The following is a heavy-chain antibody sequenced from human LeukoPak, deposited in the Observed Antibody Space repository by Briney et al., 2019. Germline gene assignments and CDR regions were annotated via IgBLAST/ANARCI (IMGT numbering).Heavy chain of an antibody. Sequence: GGSLRLSCAASRFTLSSYWMHWVRQAPGKGLVWVSRINTDGSSTNYADSVKGRFTISRDNAMNTLYLQMNNLRAEDTAVYYCASASDFGVGYGMDVWGQGTTVAVSS. CDR2: INTDGSST. CDR3: ASASDFGVGYGMDV. CDR1: RFTLSSYW. D-gene: IGHD3-3*01. V-gene: IGHV3-74*01. J-gene: IGHJ6*02.